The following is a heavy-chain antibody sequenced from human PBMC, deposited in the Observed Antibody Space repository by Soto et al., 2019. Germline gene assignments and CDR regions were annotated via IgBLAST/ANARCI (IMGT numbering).Heavy chain of an antibody. CDR1: GGSIGSTTYY. CDR3: ARRTYHNTLSYGLDV. J-gene: IGHJ6*02. Sequence: SETLSLTCTVSGGSIGSTTYYWGWMRQPPGKGLEWIASFFVGGNTYYNPSLKSRVTISVDTSKNQFSLKLSSVTAADTAVYYCARRTYHNTLSYGLDVWGQGTTVTVSS. CDR2: FFVGGNT. V-gene: IGHV4-39*01.